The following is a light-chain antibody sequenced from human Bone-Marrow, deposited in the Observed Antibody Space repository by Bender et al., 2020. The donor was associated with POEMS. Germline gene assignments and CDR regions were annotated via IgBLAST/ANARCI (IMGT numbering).Light chain of an antibody. CDR1: TGHSTYS. CDR2: VDSDGSH. J-gene: IGLJ3*02. CDR3: QTWGSGIWV. Sequence: QLVVTQSPSASASLGASVKLTCTLSTGHSTYSVAWHQQQPDKGPRYVMRVDSDGSHTRGDGIPDRFSGSSSGAERYLTISSLQSDDEADYYCQTWGSGIWVFGGGTKLTVL. V-gene: IGLV4-69*01.